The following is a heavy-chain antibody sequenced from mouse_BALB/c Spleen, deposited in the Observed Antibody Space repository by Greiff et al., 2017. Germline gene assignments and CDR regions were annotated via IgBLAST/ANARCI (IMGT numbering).Heavy chain of an antibody. CDR1: GYSFTGYT. V-gene: IGHV1-18*01. J-gene: IGHJ2*01. CDR3: AKGLLRDFDY. CDR2: INPYNGGT. D-gene: IGHD1-1*01. Sequence: EVQLQQSGPELVKPGASMKISCKASGYSFTGYTMNWVKQSHGKNLEWIGLINPYNGGTSYNQKFQGKASITADTSSNTAYLQLSSLTSEDTAVYYCAKGLLRDFDYWGQGTTLTVSS.